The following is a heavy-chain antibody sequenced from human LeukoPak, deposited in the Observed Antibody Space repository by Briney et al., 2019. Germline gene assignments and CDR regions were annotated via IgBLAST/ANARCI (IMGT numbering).Heavy chain of an antibody. D-gene: IGHD3-16*02. Sequence: TSGGFLRLSCAASGFTFASETMNWVRQAPGKGLEWVSSISSSSTYIYYADSVRGRFTISRDNAKNLIFLQMNSLRVEDTALYYCARGTQDDYVWGSYRHSWFDPWGQGILVTVSS. CDR2: ISSSSTYI. J-gene: IGHJ5*02. CDR1: GFTFASET. V-gene: IGHV3-21*01. CDR3: ARGTQDDYVWGSYRHSWFDP.